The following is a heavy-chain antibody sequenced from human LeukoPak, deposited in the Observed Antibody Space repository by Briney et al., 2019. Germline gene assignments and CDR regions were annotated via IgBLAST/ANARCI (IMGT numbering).Heavy chain of an antibody. J-gene: IGHJ5*02. CDR2: IGWTSGSI. Sequence: GGSLRLSCAASGFTFDDYAMHWVRQAPGEGLEWVSGIGWTSGSIGYADSVKGRFTISRDNAKNSLYLQMNSLRAEDTALYYCAKDMTAGSGSFNWFDPWGQGTLVTVSS. CDR3: AKDMTAGSGSFNWFDP. D-gene: IGHD3-10*01. CDR1: GFTFDDYA. V-gene: IGHV3-9*01.